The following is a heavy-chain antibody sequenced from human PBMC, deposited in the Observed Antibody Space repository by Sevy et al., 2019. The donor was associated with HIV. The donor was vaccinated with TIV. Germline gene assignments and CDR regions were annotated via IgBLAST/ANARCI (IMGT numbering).Heavy chain of an antibody. CDR1: GGSFSGYY. Sequence: SETLSLTCAVYGGSFSGYYWSWIRQPPGKGLEWIGEINHSGSTNYNPSLKSRVTISVDTSKNQFSLKLSSVTAADTAVYYCARGSSIIAAPVERNFDYWGQGTLVTVSS. CDR2: INHSGST. D-gene: IGHD6-6*01. V-gene: IGHV4-34*01. J-gene: IGHJ4*02. CDR3: ARGSSIIAAPVERNFDY.